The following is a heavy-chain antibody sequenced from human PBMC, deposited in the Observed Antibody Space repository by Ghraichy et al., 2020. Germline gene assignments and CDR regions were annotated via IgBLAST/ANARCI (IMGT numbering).Heavy chain of an antibody. CDR3: VRDLAGRWGY. V-gene: IGHV3-23*01. Sequence: GGSLRLSCAASGFTFSRYSMAWVRQAPGKGLEWVSGISGSGGGTYYADSVEGRFTISRDNAKNTLYLQMNNLRAEDTAVYYCVRDLAGRWGYWGQGTLVTVSS. CDR2: ISGSGGGT. J-gene: IGHJ4*02. CDR1: GFTFSRYS. D-gene: IGHD6-19*01.